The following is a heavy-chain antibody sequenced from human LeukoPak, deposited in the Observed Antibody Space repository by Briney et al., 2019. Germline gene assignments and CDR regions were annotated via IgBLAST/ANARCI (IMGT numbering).Heavy chain of an antibody. J-gene: IGHJ6*02. CDR3: ARAYSSGGSCYPYYYYYGMDV. V-gene: IGHV4-30-2*01. Sequence: SETLSLTCAVSGGSISSGGYSWSWIRQPPGKGLEWIGYIYHSGSTYYNPSLKSRVTISVDRSKNQFSLKLSSVTAADTAVYYCARAYSSGGSCYPYYYYYGMDVWGQGTTVTVSS. D-gene: IGHD2-15*01. CDR2: IYHSGST. CDR1: GGSISSGGYS.